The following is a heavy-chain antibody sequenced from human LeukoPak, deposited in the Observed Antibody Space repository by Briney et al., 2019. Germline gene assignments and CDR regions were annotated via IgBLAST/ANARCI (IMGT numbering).Heavy chain of an antibody. D-gene: IGHD6-6*01. CDR1: GGTFSSYA. V-gene: IGHV1-69*05. Sequence: SVKVSCKASGGTFSSYAISWVRQAPGQGLEWMGGIIPIFGTANYAQKFQGRVTITTDESTSTAYMELSSLRSEDTAVYYCARGPKQLVRPYYYHMDVWGKGTTVTVSS. J-gene: IGHJ6*03. CDR2: IIPIFGTA. CDR3: ARGPKQLVRPYYYHMDV.